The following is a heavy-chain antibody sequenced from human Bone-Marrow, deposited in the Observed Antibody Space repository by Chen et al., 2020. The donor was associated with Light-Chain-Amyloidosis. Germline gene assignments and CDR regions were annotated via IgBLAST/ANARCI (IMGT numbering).Heavy chain of an antibody. CDR1: GYTFPNYR. CDR2: IYPDDSDA. CDR3: ARRRDGYNFDY. J-gene: IGHJ4*02. Sequence: EVQLEQSGPEVKKPGESLKISCKGSGYTFPNYRIGWVRQMPGKGLEWMGVIYPDDSDARYSPSFEGQVTISADKSITTAYLQWRSLKASDTAMYYWARRRDGYNFDYWGQGTLVTVSS. D-gene: IGHD5-12*01. V-gene: IGHV5-51*01.